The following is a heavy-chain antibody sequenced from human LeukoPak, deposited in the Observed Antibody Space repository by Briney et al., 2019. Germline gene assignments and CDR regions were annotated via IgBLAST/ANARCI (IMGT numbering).Heavy chain of an antibody. J-gene: IGHJ4*02. D-gene: IGHD6-19*01. V-gene: IGHV3-74*01. Sequence: PGGSLRLSCAASGFTFSSYWMHWVRQAPGKGLVWVSRINSDGSSTSYADSVKGRFTISRDNSKNTLYLQMNSLRAEDTAVYYCAKPAISSRGWYYDYWGQGTLVTVSS. CDR2: INSDGSST. CDR1: GFTFSSYW. CDR3: AKPAISSRGWYYDY.